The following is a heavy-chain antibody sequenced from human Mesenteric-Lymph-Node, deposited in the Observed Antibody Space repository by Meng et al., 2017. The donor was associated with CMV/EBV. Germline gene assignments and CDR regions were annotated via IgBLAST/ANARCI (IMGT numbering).Heavy chain of an antibody. CDR1: GFTFSDYY. Sequence: GESLKISCAASGFTFSDYYMNWVRQAPGKGLEWVSSISSSSTIYYADSVKGRFTVSRDNSKNMLYVQMNSLRAEDTAVYYCAKDPHDFWSGKNWFDSWGQGTLVTVSS. J-gene: IGHJ5*01. V-gene: IGHV3-69-1*01. CDR2: ISSSSTI. CDR3: AKDPHDFWSGKNWFDS. D-gene: IGHD3-3*01.